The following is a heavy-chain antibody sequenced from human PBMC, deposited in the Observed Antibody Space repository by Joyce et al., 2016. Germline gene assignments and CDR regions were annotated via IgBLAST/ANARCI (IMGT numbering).Heavy chain of an antibody. V-gene: IGHV3-74*01. CDR1: GFTLSAHW. CDR2: INRDGSTT. Sequence: EVQLVESGGGLVPPGGSLRLSCAASGFTLSAHWVHWGRQAPGKGLVWVSRINRDGSTTPYADAVKGRFTVSRDNARNTASLQMNSLEVEDTAVYYCSRDLTGRADLWGRGTLVTVSS. D-gene: IGHD1-20*01. J-gene: IGHJ2*01. CDR3: SRDLTGRADL.